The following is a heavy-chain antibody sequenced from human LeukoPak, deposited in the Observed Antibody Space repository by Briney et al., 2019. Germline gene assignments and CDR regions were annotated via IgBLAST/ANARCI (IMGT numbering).Heavy chain of an antibody. D-gene: IGHD1-26*01. Sequence: GGPLRLSCAASGFTFSSYGMHWVRQAPGKGLEWVAVIWYDGSNKYYADSVEGRFTISRDNSKNTLYLQMNSLRAEDTAVYYCAKDLSGSYWGAFDIWGQGTMVTVSS. CDR2: IWYDGSNK. J-gene: IGHJ3*02. CDR1: GFTFSSYG. V-gene: IGHV3-33*06. CDR3: AKDLSGSYWGAFDI.